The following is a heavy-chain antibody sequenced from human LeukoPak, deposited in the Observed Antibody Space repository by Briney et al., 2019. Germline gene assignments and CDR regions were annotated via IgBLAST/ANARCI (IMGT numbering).Heavy chain of an antibody. CDR1: GGSISSYY. CDR2: IYYSGST. J-gene: IGHJ4*02. D-gene: IGHD3-22*01. Sequence: SETLSLTCTVSGGSISSYYWSWIRQPPGKGRVWIGYIYYSGSTNYNPSLKSRVTISVDTSKNQFSLKLSSVTAADTAVYYCARARDSSDRTDYWGQGTLVTVSS. V-gene: IGHV4-59*01. CDR3: ARARDSSDRTDY.